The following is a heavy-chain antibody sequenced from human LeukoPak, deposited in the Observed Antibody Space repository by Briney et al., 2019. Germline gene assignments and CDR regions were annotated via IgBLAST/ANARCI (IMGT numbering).Heavy chain of an antibody. J-gene: IGHJ4*02. CDR3: ARGPQIPRFLEWLGSPYYFDY. V-gene: IGHV3-21*01. CDR1: GFTFSSYS. CDR2: ISSSSSYI. Sequence: PGGSLRLSCSASGFTFSSYSMNWVRQAPGKGLEWVSSISSSSSYIYYADSVKGRFTISRDNAKNSLYLQMNSLRAEDTAVYYCARGPQIPRFLEWLGSPYYFDYWGQGTLVTVSS. D-gene: IGHD3-3*01.